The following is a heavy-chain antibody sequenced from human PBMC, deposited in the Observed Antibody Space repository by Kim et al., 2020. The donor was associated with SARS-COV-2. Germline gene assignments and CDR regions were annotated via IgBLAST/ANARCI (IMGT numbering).Heavy chain of an antibody. J-gene: IGHJ5*02. D-gene: IGHD6-13*01. CDR3: ASQAAAAGSHNWFDP. Sequence: PLKSRVTISVDTSKNQFSLKLSSVTAADTAVYYCASQAAAAGSHNWFDPWGQGTLVTVSS. V-gene: IGHV4-34*01.